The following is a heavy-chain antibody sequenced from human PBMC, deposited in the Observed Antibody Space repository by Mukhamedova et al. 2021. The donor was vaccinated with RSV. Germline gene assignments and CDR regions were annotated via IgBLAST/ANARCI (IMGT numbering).Heavy chain of an antibody. D-gene: IGHD1-26*01. CDR3: ARASSGIYNY. CDR2: MNPNSGNT. J-gene: IGHJ4*02. Sequence: ATGQGLEWMGWMNPNSGNTGYAQNFQGRVTMTRNTSISTAYMEPSSLRSEDTAVYYCARASSGIYNYWGQGTLVTVSS. V-gene: IGHV1-8*01.